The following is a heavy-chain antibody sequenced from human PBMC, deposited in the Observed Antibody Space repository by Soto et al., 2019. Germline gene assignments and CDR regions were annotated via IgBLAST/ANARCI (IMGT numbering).Heavy chain of an antibody. V-gene: IGHV3-23*01. CDR3: AKDLLMITFGGVIAHFDC. CDR1: GFTFSYYA. D-gene: IGHD3-16*02. CDR2: ISGGGDST. J-gene: IGHJ4*02. Sequence: GGSLRLSCAASGFTFSYYAMSWVRQAPGKGLEWVSGISGGGDSTYYADSVKGRFTISRDNSKNTLYLQMNSLTAEDTAVYYCAKDLLMITFGGVIAHFDCWGQGTLVT.